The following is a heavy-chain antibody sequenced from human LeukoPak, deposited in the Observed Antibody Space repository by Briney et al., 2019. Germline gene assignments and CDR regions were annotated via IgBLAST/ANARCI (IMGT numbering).Heavy chain of an antibody. CDR2: ISYSGANS. J-gene: IGHJ4*02. D-gene: IGHD3-22*01. CDR3: AKDSSADDSSGYTYYFDY. Sequence: GGSLRLSCAASGFTFSGSAMSWVRQAPGEGLEWVSLISYSGANSYYTDSVRGRFTISRDNSKDTLFLQMNSLRAEDTAVYYCAKDSSADDSSGYTYYFDYWGQGTLVTVSS. CDR1: GFTFSGSA. V-gene: IGHV3-23*01.